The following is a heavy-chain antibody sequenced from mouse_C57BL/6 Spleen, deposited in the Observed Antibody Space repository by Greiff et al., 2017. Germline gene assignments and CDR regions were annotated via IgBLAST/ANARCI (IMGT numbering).Heavy chain of an antibody. J-gene: IGHJ2*01. Sequence: QVQLQQPGAELVKPGASVKLSCKASGYTFTSYWMHWVKQRPGRGLEWIGRIDPNSGGTKYNEKFKSKATLTVDKPSSTAYMPLSSLTSEDSAVYYCARGADDYDTTYFDYWGQGTTLTVSS. V-gene: IGHV1-72*01. CDR3: ARGADDYDTTYFDY. CDR1: GYTFTSYW. D-gene: IGHD2-4*01. CDR2: IDPNSGGT.